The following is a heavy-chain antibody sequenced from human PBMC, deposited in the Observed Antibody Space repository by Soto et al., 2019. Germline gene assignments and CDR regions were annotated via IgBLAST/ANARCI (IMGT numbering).Heavy chain of an antibody. J-gene: IGHJ4*02. V-gene: IGHV4-34*01. CDR1: GGSFSGYY. Sequence: PSETLSLTCAVYGGSFSGYYWSWIRQPPGKGLEWIGEINHSGSTNYNPSLKSRVTISVDTSKNQFSLKLSSVTAADTAVYYCARGLTTGGYYDSSGSPFRYWGQGTLVTVSS. D-gene: IGHD3-22*01. CDR3: ARGLTTGGYYDSSGSPFRY. CDR2: INHSGST.